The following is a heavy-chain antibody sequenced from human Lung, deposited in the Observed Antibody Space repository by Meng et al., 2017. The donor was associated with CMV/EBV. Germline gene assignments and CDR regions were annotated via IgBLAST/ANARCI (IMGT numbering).Heavy chain of an antibody. V-gene: IGHV3-21*01. CDR2: ISSSSSYI. J-gene: IGHJ4*02. CDR1: GFTFSSYS. Sequence: SXAASGFTFSSYSMNWVRQAPGKGLELVSSISSSSSYIYYADSVKGRFTISRDNAKNSLYLQMNSLRAEDTAVYYCARGSSSSWYEGSYYFDYWGQGNXVNVYS. CDR3: ARGSSSSWYEGSYYFDY. D-gene: IGHD6-13*01.